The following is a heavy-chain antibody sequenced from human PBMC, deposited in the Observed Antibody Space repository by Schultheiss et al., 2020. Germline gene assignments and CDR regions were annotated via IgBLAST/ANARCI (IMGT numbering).Heavy chain of an antibody. CDR3: ARDRPDYYDSSGSFDY. CDR2: IWYDGSNK. V-gene: IGHV3-33*01. J-gene: IGHJ4*02. D-gene: IGHD3-22*01. Sequence: SLRLSCAASGFTFSSYGMHWVRQAPGKGLEWVAVIWYDGSNKYYADSVKGRFTISRDNSKNTLYLQMNSLRAEDTAVYYCARDRPDYYDSSGSFDYWGQGTLVTVSS. CDR1: GFTFSSYG.